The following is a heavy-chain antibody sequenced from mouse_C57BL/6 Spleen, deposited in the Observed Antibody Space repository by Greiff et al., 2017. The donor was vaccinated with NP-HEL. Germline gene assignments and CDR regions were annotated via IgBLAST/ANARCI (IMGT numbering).Heavy chain of an antibody. CDR2: IWSGGST. D-gene: IGHD2-1*01. Sequence: QVQLQQSGPGLVQPSQSLSITCTVSGFSLTSYGVHWVRQSPGKGLEWLGVIWSGGSTDYNAAFISSLSISKDNSKSQVFFKMNSLQADDTAIYYCARNGNSYYAMDYWGQGTSVTVSS. J-gene: IGHJ4*01. V-gene: IGHV2-2*01. CDR1: GFSLTSYG. CDR3: ARNGNSYYAMDY.